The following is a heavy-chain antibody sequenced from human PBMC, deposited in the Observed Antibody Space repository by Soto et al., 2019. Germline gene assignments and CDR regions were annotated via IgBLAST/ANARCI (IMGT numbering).Heavy chain of an antibody. D-gene: IGHD3-22*01. Sequence: QVQLVQSGAEVKKPGSSVKVSCQASGGSFSDYAISWVRQAPGQGLEWMGGIIPMLGIADNAQKFQGRVIITADEYTITVYMELSSLRSEDTAVYYCARDRDYYDSSVFQRDYHYYGIDVWGQGKTVTDAS. CDR1: GGSFSDYA. J-gene: IGHJ6*02. V-gene: IGHV1-69*01. CDR2: IIPMLGIA. CDR3: ARDRDYYDSSVFQRDYHYYGIDV.